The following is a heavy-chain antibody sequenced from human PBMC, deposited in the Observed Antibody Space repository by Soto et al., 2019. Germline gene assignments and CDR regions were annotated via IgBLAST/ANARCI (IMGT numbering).Heavy chain of an antibody. J-gene: IGHJ5*02. D-gene: IGHD3-22*01. CDR3: ASKSSGYQRGWFDP. CDR2: IFHRGST. V-gene: IGHV4-4*02. CDR1: GGSISSSDL. Sequence: PSETLSLTCAFSGGSISSSDLWSWVRQPPGKGLEWIGEIFHRGSTNYNPSLKSRVTISVDKSKNQFSLKLSSVTAADTAVYYCASKSSGYQRGWFDPWGHGTLVSVSS.